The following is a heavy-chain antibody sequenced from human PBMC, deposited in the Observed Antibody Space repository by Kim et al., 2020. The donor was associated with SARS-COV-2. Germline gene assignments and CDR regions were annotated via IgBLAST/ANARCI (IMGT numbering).Heavy chain of an antibody. Sequence: SETLSLTCTVSGGSISSSSYYWGWIRQPPGKGLEWIGSIYYSGSTYYNPSLKSRVTISVDTSKNQFSLKLSSVTAADTAVYYCARDCPPRPMWGYSYGTRYYYGMDVWGQGTTVTVSS. V-gene: IGHV4-39*07. D-gene: IGHD5-18*01. CDR3: ARDCPPRPMWGYSYGTRYYYGMDV. CDR1: GGSISSSSYY. CDR2: IYYSGST. J-gene: IGHJ6*02.